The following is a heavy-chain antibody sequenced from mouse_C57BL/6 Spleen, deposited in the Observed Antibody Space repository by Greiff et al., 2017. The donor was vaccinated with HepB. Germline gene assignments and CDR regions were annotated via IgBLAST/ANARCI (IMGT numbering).Heavy chain of an antibody. CDR3: VRDPLDGYYDPMDY. Sequence: VKDRFTISRDDSQSMLYLQMNNLKTEDTAMYYCVRDPLDGYYDPMDYWGQGTSVTVSS. V-gene: IGHV10-3*01. J-gene: IGHJ4*01. D-gene: IGHD2-3*01.